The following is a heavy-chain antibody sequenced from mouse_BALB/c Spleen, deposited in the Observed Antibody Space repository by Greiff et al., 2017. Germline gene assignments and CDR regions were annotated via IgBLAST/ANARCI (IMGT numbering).Heavy chain of an antibody. CDR1: GFTFSSYG. Sequence: EVKLMESGGDLVKPGGSLKLSCAASGFTFSSYGMSWVRQTPDKRLEWVATISSGGSYTYYPDSVKGRFTISRDNAKNTLYLQMSSLKSEDTAMYYCARYGYDYWGQGTTLTVSS. V-gene: IGHV5-6*01. CDR3: ARYGYDY. J-gene: IGHJ2*01. CDR2: ISSGGSYT. D-gene: IGHD2-2*01.